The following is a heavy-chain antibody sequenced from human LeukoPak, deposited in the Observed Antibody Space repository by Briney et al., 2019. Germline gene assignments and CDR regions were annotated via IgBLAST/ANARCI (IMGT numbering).Heavy chain of an antibody. V-gene: IGHV3-30*02. D-gene: IGHD3-16*02. Sequence: PGGSLRLSCAASGFTFSSYWMHWVRQAPGKGLEWVAFIRYDGSNKYYADSVKGRFTISRDNSKNTLYLQMNSLRAEDTAVYYCAKDWAITFGGVIATGFDYWGQGALVTVSS. J-gene: IGHJ4*02. CDR2: IRYDGSNK. CDR1: GFTFSSYW. CDR3: AKDWAITFGGVIATGFDY.